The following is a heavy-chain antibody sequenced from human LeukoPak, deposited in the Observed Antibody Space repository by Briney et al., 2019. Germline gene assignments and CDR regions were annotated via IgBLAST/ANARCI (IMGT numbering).Heavy chain of an antibody. V-gene: IGHV3-21*01. CDR2: ISGSSSYI. D-gene: IGHD6-19*01. J-gene: IGHJ4*02. CDR3: ARDPSVAGLFDY. CDR1: GFTFSSYS. Sequence: KPGGSLRLSCAASGFTFSSYSMNWVRQAPGKGLEWVSSISGSSSYIYYADSVKGRFTISRDNAKNSLYLQMNSLRAEDTAVYYCARDPSVAGLFDYWGQGTLVTVSS.